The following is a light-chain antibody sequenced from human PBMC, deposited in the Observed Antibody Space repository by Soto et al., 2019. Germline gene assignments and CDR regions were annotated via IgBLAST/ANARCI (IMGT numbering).Light chain of an antibody. CDR1: TTVSTSY. CDR3: QQRNNWPIT. J-gene: IGKJ5*01. CDR2: DTS. Sequence: ENVLTRSPYPPSLPPGETATLSSMSSTTVSTSYIAWYQQKPGQAPRLLIYDTSNRATGIPARFSGSGSGTDFTLTISSLEPEDFAVYYCQQRNNWPITFGQGTRLEIK. V-gene: IGKV3-11*01.